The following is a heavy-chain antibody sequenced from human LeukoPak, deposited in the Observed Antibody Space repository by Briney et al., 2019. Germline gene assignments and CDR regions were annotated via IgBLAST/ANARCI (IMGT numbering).Heavy chain of an antibody. CDR2: INPNSGGT. CDR3: ARVEVVAAGPLYYMDV. V-gene: IGHV1-2*02. D-gene: IGHD2-15*01. CDR1: VYTFTGYY. J-gene: IGHJ6*03. Sequence: ASVKVSFKASVYTFTGYYMHWVRQAPGQGLEWMGWINPNSGGTNYAQKFQGRVTMTSDTSISTAYMELSRLRSDDTAVYYCARVEVVAAGPLYYMDVWGKGTTVTVSS.